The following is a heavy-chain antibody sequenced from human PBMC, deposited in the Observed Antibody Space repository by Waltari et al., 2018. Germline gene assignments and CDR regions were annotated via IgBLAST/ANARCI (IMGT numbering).Heavy chain of an antibody. CDR1: GFDFSSHW. D-gene: IGHD2-21*01. V-gene: IGHV3-74*01. J-gene: IGHJ4*02. Sequence: EVQLVESGGGLIQPGGSLRLSCAASGFDFSSHWMHWVRHSPGEGLMLVPLIKIDGSGAGYADSVKVRFTISRDNAKDTLYLQMNSLKVEDTAMYYCARDDSLWPHYFDHWGQGTLVTVSS. CDR2: IKIDGSGA. CDR3: ARDDSLWPHYFDH.